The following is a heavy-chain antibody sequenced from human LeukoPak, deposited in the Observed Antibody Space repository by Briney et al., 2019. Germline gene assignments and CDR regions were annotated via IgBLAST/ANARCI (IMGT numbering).Heavy chain of an antibody. D-gene: IGHD3-9*01. V-gene: IGHV1-3*01. Sequence: ASVKVSCKASGYTFTSYAMHWVRQAPGQRLEWTGWINAGNGNTKYSQKFQGRVTITRDTSASTAYMELSSLRSEDTAVYYCARSPYPFDGMDVWGQGTTVTVSS. CDR1: GYTFTSYA. CDR2: INAGNGNT. CDR3: ARSPYPFDGMDV. J-gene: IGHJ6*02.